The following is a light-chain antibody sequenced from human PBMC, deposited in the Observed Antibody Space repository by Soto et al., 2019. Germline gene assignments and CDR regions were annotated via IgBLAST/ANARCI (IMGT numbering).Light chain of an antibody. V-gene: IGLV2-14*03. CDR2: DVS. CDR1: SSDVGNYNF. CDR3: CSYTTSSTYV. Sequence: QSALTQPASVSGSPGQSIPISCTGTSSDVGNYNFVSWYQQHPGKAPKLMIYDVSNRPSGISNRFSGFKSGNTASLTISGLQAEDEADYYCCSYTTSSTYVFGTGTKVTVL. J-gene: IGLJ1*01.